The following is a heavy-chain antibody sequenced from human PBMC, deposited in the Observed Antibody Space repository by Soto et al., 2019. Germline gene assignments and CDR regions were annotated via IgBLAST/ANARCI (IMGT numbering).Heavy chain of an antibody. Sequence: GGSLSLSCAASGFTFSRFWMRWVRQAPGKGLEWVANIKTDGSETHYVDSVKGRFTITRDNPKTSLFLQMNSLRVEDTAVYFCTSDRYPRFYHGSGSYPYYWGQGTPVTVSS. CDR1: GFTFSRFW. CDR2: IKTDGSET. D-gene: IGHD3-10*01. J-gene: IGHJ4*02. CDR3: TSDRYPRFYHGSGSYPYY. V-gene: IGHV3-7*03.